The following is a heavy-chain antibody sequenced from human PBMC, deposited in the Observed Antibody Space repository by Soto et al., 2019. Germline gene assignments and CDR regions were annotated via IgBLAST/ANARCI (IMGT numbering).Heavy chain of an antibody. CDR1: GFTFSNAW. CDR3: TTDPTEAHNWGFDY. CDR2: IKSKTDGGTT. Sequence: GGSLRLSCAASGFTFSNAWMSWVRQAPGKGLEWVGRIKSKTDGGTTDYAAPVKGRFTISRDDSKNTLYLQMNSLKTEDTAVYYCTTDPTEAHNWGFDYWGQGTLVTVSS. J-gene: IGHJ4*02. D-gene: IGHD7-27*01. V-gene: IGHV3-15*01.